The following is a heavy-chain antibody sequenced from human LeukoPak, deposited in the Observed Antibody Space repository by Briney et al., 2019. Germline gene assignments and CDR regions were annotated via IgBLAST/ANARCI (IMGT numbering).Heavy chain of an antibody. CDR3: ARDYYDSRGEAFDI. CDR2: IFYVGST. D-gene: IGHD3-22*01. V-gene: IGHV4-59*11. CDR1: GDSIGSHY. J-gene: IGHJ3*02. Sequence: ESSETLSLTCTVSGDSIGSHYWSWIRQPPGKGPEWIGYIFYVGSTNYNPSLKSRVTISVDTSKNQFSLKLNSVTAADTAVYYCARDYYDSRGEAFDIWGQGTMVTVSS.